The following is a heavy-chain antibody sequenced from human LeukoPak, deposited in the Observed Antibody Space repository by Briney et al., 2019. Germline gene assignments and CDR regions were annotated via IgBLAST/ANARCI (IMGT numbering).Heavy chain of an antibody. V-gene: IGHV1-69*05. J-gene: IGHJ6*03. D-gene: IGHD3-16*01. CDR3: ARQPRYDYVGGPEDIDV. CDR2: IIPIFGTA. CDR1: GCTFSSHA. Sequence: GASVRVSCKASGCTFSSHAISWVRQAPGQGLEWMGRIIPIFGTANYAQTLQGRVTITRDESTSTAYLELSSLRSEDTAVYYCARQPRYDYVGGPEDIDVWGKGTTVTASS.